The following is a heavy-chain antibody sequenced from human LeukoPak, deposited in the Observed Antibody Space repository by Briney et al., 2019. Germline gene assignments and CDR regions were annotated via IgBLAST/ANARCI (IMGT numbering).Heavy chain of an antibody. CDR2: INPTSTSI. Sequence: AGSLRLSCAASGLTFSDYSINWVRQAPGKGLEWVSYINPTSTSIYYADAVKGRITIARDNARSSLYLQMHSLRDEDMDVCYCVRLRRNSDRSDYYYFYDYWGQGILVTVSS. J-gene: IGHJ4*02. V-gene: IGHV3-21*01. D-gene: IGHD3-22*01. CDR3: VRLRRNSDRSDYYYFYDY. CDR1: GLTFSDYS.